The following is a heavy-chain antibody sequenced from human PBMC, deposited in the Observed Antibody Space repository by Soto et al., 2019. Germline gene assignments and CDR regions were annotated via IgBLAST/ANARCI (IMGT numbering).Heavy chain of an antibody. V-gene: IGHV1-18*01. CDR1: GYTFTSYG. D-gene: IGHD2-15*01. CDR2: ISAYNGNT. CDR3: ARDFRYCSGGSCYPKGKPTHNWFDP. J-gene: IGHJ5*02. Sequence: QVQLVQSGAEVKKPGASVKVSCKASGYTFTSYGISWVRQAPGQGLEWMGWISAYNGNTNYAQKLQGRVTITTDTSTSTAYMELRSLSSDDTAVYYCARDFRYCSGGSCYPKGKPTHNWFDPWGQGTLVTVSS.